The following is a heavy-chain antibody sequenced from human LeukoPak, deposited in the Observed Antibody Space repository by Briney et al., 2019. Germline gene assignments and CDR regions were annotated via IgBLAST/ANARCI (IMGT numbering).Heavy chain of an antibody. CDR2: VSSSSSYI. CDR1: GFTFSSYS. J-gene: IGHJ4*02. CDR3: ATSPVYSYGHPYYFDY. V-gene: IGHV3-21*01. Sequence: GGSLRLSCAGSGFTFSSYSMNWVRQAPGKGLEWVSCVSSSSSYIYYADSVKGRFTISRDNAKNSLYLQMNSLRAEDTAVYYCATSPVYSYGHPYYFDYWGQGTLVTVSS. D-gene: IGHD5-18*01.